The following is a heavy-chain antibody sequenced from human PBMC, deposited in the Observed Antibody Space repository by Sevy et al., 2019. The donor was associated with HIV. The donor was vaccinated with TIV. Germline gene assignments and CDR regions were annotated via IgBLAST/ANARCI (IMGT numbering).Heavy chain of an antibody. CDR1: GFTFSSYA. D-gene: IGHD2-2*01. CDR2: ITTGGRRT. CDR3: AKDGSIYCSSTSCLNWLDP. V-gene: IGHV3-23*01. J-gene: IGHJ5*02. Sequence: GSPRLSCAASGFTFSSYAMSWVRQAPGKGLECVSSITTGGRRTYYADSVKGRFTISRDNSKNTLYLKMNRLRAEDTAVYYCAKDGSIYCSSTSCLNWLDPWGQGTLVTVSS.